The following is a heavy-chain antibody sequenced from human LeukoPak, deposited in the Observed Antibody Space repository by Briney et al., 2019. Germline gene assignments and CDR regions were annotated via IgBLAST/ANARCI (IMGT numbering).Heavy chain of an antibody. V-gene: IGHV4-34*01. Sequence: SETLSLTCAVGGGFIYAYYWSWIRQPPGKGLEWIGEINHSGSTNYNPSLKSRVTISVDTSKNQFSLKLSSVTAADTAVYYCGARGHVEDDAFDIWGQGTMVTVSS. J-gene: IGHJ3*02. D-gene: IGHD5-24*01. CDR3: GARGHVEDDAFDI. CDR1: GGFIYAYY. CDR2: INHSGST.